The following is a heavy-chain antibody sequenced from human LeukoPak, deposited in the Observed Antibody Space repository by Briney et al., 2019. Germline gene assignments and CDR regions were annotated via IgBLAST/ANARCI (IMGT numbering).Heavy chain of an antibody. V-gene: IGHV4-34*01. Sequence: SETLSLTCAVYGGSFSGHYWSWIRQPPGKRLEWIGEIHHSGSSSYNPSLKSRVTISVDTSKNQFSLKVNSVTAADTAVYYCARESWFDPWGQGTLVTVSS. CDR1: GGSFSGHY. CDR3: ARESWFDP. CDR2: IHHSGSS. J-gene: IGHJ5*02.